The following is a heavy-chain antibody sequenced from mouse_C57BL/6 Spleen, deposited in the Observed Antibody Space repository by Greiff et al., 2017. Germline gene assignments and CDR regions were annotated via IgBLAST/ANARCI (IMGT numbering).Heavy chain of an antibody. Sequence: EVQLQQSGAELVKPGASVKISCKASGYTFTIYYIEWVKQSHGKSLEWIGNINPDNGGNNYNYKFKGKATLTVDKSYSTAYMELSRLTSEDTAVYYCARRSYGSSFSWFAYWGQGTLVTVSA. V-gene: IGHV1-18*01. J-gene: IGHJ3*01. D-gene: IGHD1-1*01. CDR1: GYTFTIYY. CDR3: ARRSYGSSFSWFAY. CDR2: INPDNGGN.